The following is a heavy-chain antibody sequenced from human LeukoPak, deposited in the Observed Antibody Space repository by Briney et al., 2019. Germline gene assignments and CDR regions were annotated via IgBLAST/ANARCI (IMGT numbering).Heavy chain of an antibody. V-gene: IGHV4-39*01. CDR2: IYYSGST. Sequence: SETLSLTCTVSGGSISSSSYYWGWIRQPPGKGLEWIGSIYYSGSTYHNPSLKSRVTISVDTSKNQFSLKLSSVTAADTAVYYCARLTVWSGSFDYWGQGTLVTVSS. D-gene: IGHD3-3*01. CDR1: GGSISSSSYY. CDR3: ARLTVWSGSFDY. J-gene: IGHJ4*02.